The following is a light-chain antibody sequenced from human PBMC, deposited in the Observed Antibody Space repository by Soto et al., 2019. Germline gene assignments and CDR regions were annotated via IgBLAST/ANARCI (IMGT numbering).Light chain of an antibody. CDR3: QQSYSTTRT. J-gene: IGKJ1*01. CDR2: AAS. Sequence: DLQMTQSPSSLSASVGDTVTITCRASQSISSYLNWYQQKPGKAPKLLIYAASSLQSGVPSRFSGSVSGTDFTLTISSLKNEDFATYYCQQSYSTTRTFGQGTKVDIK. CDR1: QSISSY. V-gene: IGKV1-39*01.